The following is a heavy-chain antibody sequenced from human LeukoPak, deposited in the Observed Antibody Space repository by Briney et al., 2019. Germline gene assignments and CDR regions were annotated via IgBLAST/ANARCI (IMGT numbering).Heavy chain of an antibody. CDR1: GYPFTGYY. CDR3: ARDGRGSSSSRGGWFDP. V-gene: IGHV1-2*02. CDR2: INPNSGGT. J-gene: IGHJ5*02. Sequence: ASVKVSCKASGYPFTGYYMHWVRQAPGQGLEWMGWINPNSGGTNYAQKFQGRVTMTRDTSISTAYMELSRLRSDDTAVYYCARDGRGSSSSRGGWFDPWGQGTLVTVS. D-gene: IGHD6-6*01.